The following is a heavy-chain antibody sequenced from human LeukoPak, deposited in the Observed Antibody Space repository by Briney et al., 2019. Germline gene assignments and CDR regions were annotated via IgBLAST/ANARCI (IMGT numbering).Heavy chain of an antibody. Sequence: PGGSLRLSCAASGFTFTSYAMSWVRQAPGKGLEWVSAISGRGGSTSYADSVKGRFTISRDNSKNTLYLQMNSLRAEDTAVYYCARGGSSSSWYDEGWFDPWGQGTLVTVSS. CDR1: GFTFTSYA. CDR2: ISGRGGST. V-gene: IGHV3-23*01. D-gene: IGHD6-13*01. CDR3: ARGGSSSSWYDEGWFDP. J-gene: IGHJ5*02.